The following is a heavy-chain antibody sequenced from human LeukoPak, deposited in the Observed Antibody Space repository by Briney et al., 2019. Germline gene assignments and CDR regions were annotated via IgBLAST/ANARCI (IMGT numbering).Heavy chain of an antibody. D-gene: IGHD4-23*01. CDR3: ASKVDYGGKILDY. Sequence: ASVTVSCTSSGYTFTSYDISWVRQAPGQGLEWMGWISAYNGNTNYAQKLQGRVTMTTDTSTSTAYMELRSLRSDDTAVYYCASKVDYGGKILDYWGQGTLVTVSS. CDR1: GYTFTSYD. J-gene: IGHJ4*02. CDR2: ISAYNGNT. V-gene: IGHV1-18*01.